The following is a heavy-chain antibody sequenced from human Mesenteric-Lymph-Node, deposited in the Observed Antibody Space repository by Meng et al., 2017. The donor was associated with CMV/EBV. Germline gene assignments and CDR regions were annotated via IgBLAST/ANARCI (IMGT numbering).Heavy chain of an antibody. CDR3: AREESSTVTGY. CDR1: GFTFSNYE. V-gene: IGHV3-48*03. CDR2: ISSSGTTM. D-gene: IGHD4-17*01. J-gene: IGHJ4*02. Sequence: GESLKISCVASGFTFSNYEMNWVRQAPGKGLEWVAYISSSGTTMFYADSVKGRFMISRDNAKNSLYLQMSSLRGEDTAVYYCAREESSTVTGYWGQGTLVTVSS.